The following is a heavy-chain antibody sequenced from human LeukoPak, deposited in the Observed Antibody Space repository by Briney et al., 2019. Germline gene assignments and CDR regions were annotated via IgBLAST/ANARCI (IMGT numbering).Heavy chain of an antibody. CDR3: ARVVPCSSSSCYSLHYYMDV. CDR2: IKEDGSET. CDR1: GFTFSNYV. Sequence: PGGSLRLSCAASGFTFSNYVMSWVRQAPGKGLEWVANIKEDGSETYYVDSVRGRFIVSRDNAKNSLYLQMSRLRAADTAIYYCARVVPCSSSSCYSLHYYMDVWGKGTTVTVSS. J-gene: IGHJ6*03. D-gene: IGHD2-15*01. V-gene: IGHV3-7*01.